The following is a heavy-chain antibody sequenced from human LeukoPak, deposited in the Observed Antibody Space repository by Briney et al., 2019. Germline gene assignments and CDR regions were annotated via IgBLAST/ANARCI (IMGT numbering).Heavy chain of an antibody. CDR1: GYTFTTYW. Sequence: GESLKISCKGSGYTFTTYWIAWVRQMPGKSLEWMGIIYPGDSDTRYSPSFQGQVTISADKSISSAYLQWSSLKASDTAMYFCARHNREYASDSPLDYWGQGTLVTVSS. J-gene: IGHJ4*02. CDR3: ARHNREYASDSPLDY. D-gene: IGHD1-14*01. CDR2: IYPGDSDT. V-gene: IGHV5-51*01.